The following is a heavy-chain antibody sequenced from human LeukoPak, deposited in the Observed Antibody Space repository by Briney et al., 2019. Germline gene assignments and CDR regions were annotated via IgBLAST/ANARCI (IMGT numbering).Heavy chain of an antibody. CDR2: IRYSGSA. CDR1: GDSISGSDYY. J-gene: IGHJ5*02. V-gene: IGHV4-39*01. D-gene: IGHD1-1*01. CDR3: LKHAGGIILT. Sequence: PSETLSLTCNVSGDSISGSDYYWGWIRQPPGKGLEWIANIRYSGSAYYNPSLQSRVTITVDTSKNQFSLNVKSVTAADSAVYYCLKHAGGIILTWGQGTRVTVSS.